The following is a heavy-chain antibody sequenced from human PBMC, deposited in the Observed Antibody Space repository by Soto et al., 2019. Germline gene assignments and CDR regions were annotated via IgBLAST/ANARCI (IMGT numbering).Heavy chain of an antibody. J-gene: IGHJ5*02. D-gene: IGHD3-10*01. V-gene: IGHV3-21*01. CDR2: ISSSSSYI. CDR3: ARAHSGSGNPGWFGP. CDR1: GFTFSSYS. Sequence: GGSLRLSCAASGFTFSSYSMNWVRQAPGKGLEWVSSISSSSSYIYYADSVKGRFTISRDNAKNSLYLQMNSLRAEDTAVYYCARAHSGSGNPGWFGPWGQGTLVTVSS.